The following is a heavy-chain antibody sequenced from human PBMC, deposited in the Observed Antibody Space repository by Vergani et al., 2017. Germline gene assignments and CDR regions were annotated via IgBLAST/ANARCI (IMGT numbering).Heavy chain of an antibody. V-gene: IGHV3-23*01. J-gene: IGHJ4*02. CDR3: AKDRGWGLFDY. Sequence: EVQLLESGGGLVQPGGSLRLSCAASGFTFSSYAMSWVRQAPGKGLEWVSAISGSGGSTNYADSVNGRFTISRDNSKNTLYLLMNSLIAEDTAVYYCAKDRGWGLFDYWGQGTLVTVSA. D-gene: IGHD1-26*01. CDR1: GFTFSSYA. CDR2: ISGSGGST.